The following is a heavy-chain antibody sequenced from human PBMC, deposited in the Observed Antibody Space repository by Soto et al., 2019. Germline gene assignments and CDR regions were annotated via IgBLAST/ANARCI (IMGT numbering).Heavy chain of an antibody. V-gene: IGHV3-23*01. D-gene: IGHD2-15*01. J-gene: IGHJ3*02. CDR1: GFSFSRHA. Sequence: GGSLRLSCAASGFSFSRHAMGWVRQAPGKGLEWVSSITGSGGRTFYADSVRGRFTISRDNSKNTLHVQMNSLRGEDTGIYYCVKDEDSASDGNDVFDMWGQGTMVTVSS. CDR2: ITGSGGRT. CDR3: VKDEDSASDGNDVFDM.